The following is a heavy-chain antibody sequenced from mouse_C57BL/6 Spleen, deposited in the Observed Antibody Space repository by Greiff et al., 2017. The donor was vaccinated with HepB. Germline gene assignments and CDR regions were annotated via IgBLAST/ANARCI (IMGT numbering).Heavy chain of an antibody. J-gene: IGHJ2*01. CDR3: ARDEGYYYGSRGGSNYFDY. Sequence: EVMLVESGGGLVKPGGSLKLSCAASGFTFSSYAMSWVRQTPEKRLEWVATISDGGSYTYYPDNVKGRFTISRDNAKNNLYLQMSHLKSEDTAMYDCARDEGYYYGSRGGSNYFDYWGQGTTLTVSS. D-gene: IGHD1-1*01. CDR2: ISDGGSYT. V-gene: IGHV5-4*01. CDR1: GFTFSSYA.